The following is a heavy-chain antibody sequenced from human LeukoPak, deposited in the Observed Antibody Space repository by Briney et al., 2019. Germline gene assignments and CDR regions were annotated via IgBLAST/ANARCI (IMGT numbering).Heavy chain of an antibody. CDR1: GGSFSGYY. J-gene: IGHJ6*02. Sequence: SETLSLTCAVYGGSFSGYYWSWIRQPPGKGLEWIGEINHSGSTYYNPSLKSRVTISVDTSKNQFSLKLRSVTAADTAVYYCARESSFVGMDVWGQGTTVTVS. CDR2: INHSGST. CDR3: ARESSFVGMDV. D-gene: IGHD2-2*01. V-gene: IGHV4-34*01.